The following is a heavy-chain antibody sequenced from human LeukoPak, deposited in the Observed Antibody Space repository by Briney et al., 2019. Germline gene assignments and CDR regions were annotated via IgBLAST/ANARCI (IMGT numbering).Heavy chain of an antibody. Sequence: GGSLRLSCAPSGFTFTNYAMSWVRQAPGKGLEWVSSITGSGDSAYCADSVKGRFTISRDNSKDTLYLQMNSLRAEDTAIYFCAKDEAWRPAADWGQGTLVTVSS. D-gene: IGHD2-2*01. CDR2: ITGSGDSA. V-gene: IGHV3-23*01. CDR1: GFTFTNYA. J-gene: IGHJ4*02. CDR3: AKDEAWRPAAD.